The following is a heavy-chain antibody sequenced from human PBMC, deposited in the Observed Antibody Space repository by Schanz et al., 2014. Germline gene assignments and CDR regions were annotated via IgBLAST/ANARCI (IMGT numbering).Heavy chain of an antibody. V-gene: IGHV3-33*06. CDR1: GFTFNNYG. J-gene: IGHJ6*02. CDR3: AKGSMAARPLLPTDYYFYGTDI. D-gene: IGHD6-6*01. CDR2: IWYDGTDR. Sequence: QVQLVESGGVVVRPGRSLRLSCAASGFTFNNYGMHWVRQAPGKGLEWVAVIWYDGTDRYYADSVKGRFTISRDNSKNTLYLQMNSLRAEDTAVYYCAKGSMAARPLLPTDYYFYGTDIWGQGTTVTVSS.